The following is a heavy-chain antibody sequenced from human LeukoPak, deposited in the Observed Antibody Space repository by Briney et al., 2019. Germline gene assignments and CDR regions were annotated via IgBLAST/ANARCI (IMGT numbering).Heavy chain of an antibody. CDR2: IWYDGSNK. CDR3: ARYSSYGSGSPAAD. D-gene: IGHD3-10*01. V-gene: IGHV3-33*01. Sequence: GGSLRLSCAASGFTFSNYGMHWVRQAPGKGLEWVAVIWYDGSNKYYADSVKGRFTISRDNSKNTLYLQMNSLRAEDTAVYYCARYSSYGSGSPAADWGQGTLVTVSS. CDR1: GFTFSNYG. J-gene: IGHJ4*02.